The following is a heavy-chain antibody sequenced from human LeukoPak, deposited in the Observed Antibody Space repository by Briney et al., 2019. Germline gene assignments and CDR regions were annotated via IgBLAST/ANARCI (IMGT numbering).Heavy chain of an antibody. CDR1: GFTFSSYG. Sequence: GGSLRLSCAASGFTFSSYGMHWVRQAPGKGLEWVAFIRYDGSNKYYADSVKGRFTISRDNSKNTLYLQMNSLRAEDTAVYYCAKEEEAMATFDYWGQGTLVTVSS. J-gene: IGHJ4*02. CDR2: IRYDGSNK. D-gene: IGHD5-18*01. V-gene: IGHV3-30*02. CDR3: AKEEEAMATFDY.